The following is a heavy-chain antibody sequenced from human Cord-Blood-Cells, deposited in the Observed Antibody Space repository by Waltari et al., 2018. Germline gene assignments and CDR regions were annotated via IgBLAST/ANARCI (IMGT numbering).Heavy chain of an antibody. D-gene: IGHD1-1*01. J-gene: IGHJ3*02. CDR1: GYSFTRYW. Sequence: EVQLVQSGAAVKKPGESLKISCKGSGYSFTRYWIGWVRQMPRKGLEWMGFIYPGDSETRYSPSFQGQVTISADKSISTAYLQWSSLKASDTAMYYWARRLAEPWAGGGTDAFDIWGQGTMVTVSS. V-gene: IGHV5-51*03. CDR3: ARRLAEPWAGGGTDAFDI. CDR2: IYPGDSET.